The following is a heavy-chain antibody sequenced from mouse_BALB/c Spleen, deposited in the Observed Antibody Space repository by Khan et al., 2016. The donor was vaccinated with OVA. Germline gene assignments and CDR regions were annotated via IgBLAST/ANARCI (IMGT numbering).Heavy chain of an antibody. CDR3: ARENYYGRTYYAMDY. J-gene: IGHJ4*01. V-gene: IGHV1S41*01. CDR1: GYTFTSYW. D-gene: IGHD1-1*01. Sequence: DLVKPGASVKLSCKASGYTFTSYWINWIKQRPRQGLEWIGRIGPGSGSTYYHEVFKGKATLTVDTSSSTAYIQLSSLSSEDSAVYFCARENYYGRTYYAMDYWGQGTSVTVSS. CDR2: IGPGSGST.